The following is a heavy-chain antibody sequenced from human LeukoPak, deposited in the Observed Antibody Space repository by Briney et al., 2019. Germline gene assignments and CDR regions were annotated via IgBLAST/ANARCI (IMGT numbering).Heavy chain of an antibody. J-gene: IGHJ4*02. CDR1: GFTFSSYA. CDR2: ISGSGGST. CDR3: AKAGFGGQLLTFDY. Sequence: GGSLRLSCAASGFTFSSYAMSWVRQAPGKGLEWVSAISGSGGSTYYADSVKGRFTISRDNSKNTLYLQMNSLRAEDTAVYYRAKAGFGGQLLTFDYWGQGTLVTVSS. D-gene: IGHD2-2*01. V-gene: IGHV3-23*01.